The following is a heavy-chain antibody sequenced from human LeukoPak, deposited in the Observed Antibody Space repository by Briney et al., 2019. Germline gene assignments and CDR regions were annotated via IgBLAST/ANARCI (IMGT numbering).Heavy chain of an antibody. CDR1: GFTFSNYW. J-gene: IGHJ6*04. CDR2: ITQDGSEK. D-gene: IGHD3-10*02. V-gene: IGHV3-7*01. CDR3: AELGITMIGGV. Sequence: GGSLRLSCGASGFTFSNYWMSWVRQAPGKGLEWVASITQDGSEKYYVGSVKGRFTISRDNAKNSLYLQMNSLRAEDTAVYYCAELGITMIGGVWGKGTTVTISS.